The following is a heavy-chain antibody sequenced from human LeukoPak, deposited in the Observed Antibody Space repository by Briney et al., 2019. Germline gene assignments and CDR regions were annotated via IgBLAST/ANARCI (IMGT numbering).Heavy chain of an antibody. D-gene: IGHD3-3*01. CDR2: MNPNSGNT. J-gene: IGHJ6*03. V-gene: IGHV1-8*03. CDR1: GGTFSSYD. Sequence: ASVKVSCKASGGTFSSYDINWVRQATGQGLEWMGWMNPNSGNTGYAQKFQGRVTITRNTSISTAYMELSSLRSEDTAVYYCARGFDDFWSGYYTPNYYYYMDVWGKGTTVTVSS. CDR3: ARGFDDFWSGYYTPNYYYYMDV.